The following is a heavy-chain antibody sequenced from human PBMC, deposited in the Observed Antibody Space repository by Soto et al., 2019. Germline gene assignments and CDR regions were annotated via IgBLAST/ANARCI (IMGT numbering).Heavy chain of an antibody. Sequence: LSLTCTVSGGSISSSSYYWGWIRQPPGKGLEWIGSIYYSGSTYYNPSLKSRVTISVDTSKNQFSLKLSSVTAADTAVYYCARLQLETNWFDPWGQGTLVTVSS. CDR3: ARLQLETNWFDP. V-gene: IGHV4-39*01. CDR1: GGSISSSSYY. J-gene: IGHJ5*02. CDR2: IYYSGST. D-gene: IGHD1-1*01.